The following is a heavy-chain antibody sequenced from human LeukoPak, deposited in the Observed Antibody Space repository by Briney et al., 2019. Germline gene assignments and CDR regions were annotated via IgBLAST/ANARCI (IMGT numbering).Heavy chain of an antibody. V-gene: IGHV4-34*01. D-gene: IGHD2-2*01. CDR1: GGSFSGYY. CDR2: INHSGST. CDR3: ARDLAPPLGYCSSTSCRNTNWFDP. J-gene: IGHJ5*02. Sequence: SETLSLTCAVYGGSFSGYYRSWIRQPPGKGLEWIGEINHSGSTNYNPSLKSRVTISVDTSKNQFSLKLSSVTAADTAVYYCARDLAPPLGYCSSTSCRNTNWFDPWGQGTLVTVSS.